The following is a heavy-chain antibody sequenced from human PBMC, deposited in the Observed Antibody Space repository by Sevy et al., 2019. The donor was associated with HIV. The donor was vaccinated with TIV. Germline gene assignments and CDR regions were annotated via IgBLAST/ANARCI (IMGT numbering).Heavy chain of an antibody. CDR3: ARVPGSYYFDY. CDR1: GFSFSSYS. D-gene: IGHD6-6*01. V-gene: IGHV3-21*01. Sequence: GGYLRLSCVASGFSFSSYSINWVRQTPGKGLEWVSSISSSSSYIYYADSVKGRFTISRDNAKNSLYLQMNSLRAEDTAVYYCARVPGSYYFDYWGQGTLVTVSS. J-gene: IGHJ4*02. CDR2: ISSSSSYI.